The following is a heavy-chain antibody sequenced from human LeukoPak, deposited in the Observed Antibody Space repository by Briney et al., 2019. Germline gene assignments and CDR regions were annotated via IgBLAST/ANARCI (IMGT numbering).Heavy chain of an antibody. V-gene: IGHV3-30*18. CDR2: ISYDGNNQ. J-gene: IGHJ1*01. Sequence: PGGSLRLSCAASGFTFSSYGMHWVRQAPGKGLEWVAVISYDGNNQCYADSVKGRFTLSRDNSKNTMYLQMNSLRAEDTAVYYCAKAMYSGVPTEYFQYWGQGTLVTVSS. CDR3: AKAMYSGVPTEYFQY. D-gene: IGHD1-26*01. CDR1: GFTFSSYG.